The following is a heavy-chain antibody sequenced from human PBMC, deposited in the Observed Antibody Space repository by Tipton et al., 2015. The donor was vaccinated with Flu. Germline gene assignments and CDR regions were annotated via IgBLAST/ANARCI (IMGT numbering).Heavy chain of an antibody. CDR1: GGPLDSYY. V-gene: IGHV4-59*08. J-gene: IGHJ5*02. D-gene: IGHD3-10*01. CDR3: AGTYGPFDWFDP. Sequence: GLVKPSETLSLSCAVSGGPLDSYYWSWIRQPPGKGLEYIGYIFYSGSTNYNPSLKIRVTISVDTTKNQFSLRLSSVTAADTALYFCAGTYGPFDWFDPWGQGTLVTVSS. CDR2: IFYSGST.